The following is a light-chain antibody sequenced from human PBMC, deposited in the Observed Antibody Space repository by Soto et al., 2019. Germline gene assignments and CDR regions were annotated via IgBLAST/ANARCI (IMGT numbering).Light chain of an antibody. Sequence: QSVLTQPPSVSEAPRQRVTISCSGSSSNIGNNAVTWYQHLPGKAPKLLIYYDRLLPSGVSDRFSGSKSGTSASLAISGLQSEDEADYYCAAWDGSLNAVVFGGGTKLTVL. CDR1: SSNIGNNA. V-gene: IGLV1-36*01. CDR2: YDR. CDR3: AAWDGSLNAVV. J-gene: IGLJ2*01.